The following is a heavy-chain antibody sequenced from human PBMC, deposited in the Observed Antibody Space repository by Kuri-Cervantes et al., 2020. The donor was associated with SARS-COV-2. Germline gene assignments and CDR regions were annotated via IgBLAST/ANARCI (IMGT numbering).Heavy chain of an antibody. J-gene: IGHJ4*02. CDR2: INPNSVGT. V-gene: IGHV1-2*04. CDR1: GYTFTGYY. D-gene: IGHD5-24*01. CDR3: ARDRGYGYNHFDY. Sequence: ASVKVSCKASGYTFTGYYMHWVRQAPGQGLEWMGWINPNSVGTNYAQKFQGWVTMTRDTSISTAYMELRSLRSEDTAVYYCARDRGYGYNHFDYWGQGTLVTVSS.